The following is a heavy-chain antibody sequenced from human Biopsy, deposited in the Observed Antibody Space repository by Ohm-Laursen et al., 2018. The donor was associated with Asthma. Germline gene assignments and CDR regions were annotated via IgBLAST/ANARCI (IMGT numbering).Heavy chain of an antibody. J-gene: IGHJ6*02. CDR3: ARDREVYGSGIGALYYYYYCGMDV. D-gene: IGHD3-10*01. CDR1: GFTFSDYY. V-gene: IGHV3-11*01. Sequence: SLRLSCAASGFTFSDYYMSWIRQAPGKGLEWVSYISSSGSTIYYADSVKGRFTISRDNAKNSLYLQMNSLRAEDTAVYYCARDREVYGSGIGALYYYYYCGMDVWGQGTTVTVSS. CDR2: ISSSGSTI.